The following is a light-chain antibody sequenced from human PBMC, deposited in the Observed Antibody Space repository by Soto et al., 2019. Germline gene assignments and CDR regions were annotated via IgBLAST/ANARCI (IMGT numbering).Light chain of an antibody. J-gene: IGLJ2*01. CDR3: QSYDNTLSASV. Sequence: QSVLTQPPSVSGAPGQRVTISCTGSSSNIGAGHVVHWYQQFPGRAPNLLIYGSSNRPSGVPDRFSGSKSGTSASLAITGLQAEDEADYYCQSYDNTLSASVFGGGIKLTVL. V-gene: IGLV1-40*01. CDR2: GSS. CDR1: SSNIGAGHV.